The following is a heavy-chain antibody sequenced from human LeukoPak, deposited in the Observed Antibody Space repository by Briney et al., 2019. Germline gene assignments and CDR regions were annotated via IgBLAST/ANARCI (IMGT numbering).Heavy chain of an antibody. CDR2: INHSGST. CDR3: AVPSLGYCSSTSCSPAY. Sequence: SETLSLTCTVSGGSISSYYWSWIRQPPGKGLEWIGEINHSGSTNYNPSLKSRVTISVDTSKNQFSLKLSSVTAADTAVYYCAVPSLGYCSSTSCSPAYWGQGTLVTVSS. CDR1: GGSISSYY. J-gene: IGHJ4*02. V-gene: IGHV4-34*01. D-gene: IGHD2-2*01.